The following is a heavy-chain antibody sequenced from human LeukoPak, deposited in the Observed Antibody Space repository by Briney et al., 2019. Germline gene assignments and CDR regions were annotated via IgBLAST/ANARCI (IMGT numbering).Heavy chain of an antibody. D-gene: IGHD6-19*01. V-gene: IGHV3-7*01. Sequence: GGSLRLSCAASGFTFSSYWMSWVRQAPGKGLEWVANIKQDGSEKYYVDSVKGRFTISRDNAKNSLYLQMNSLRAEDTAVYYCARFSSGFYYYYYYMDVWGKGTTVTVSS. CDR1: GFTFSSYW. CDR2: IKQDGSEK. CDR3: ARFSSGFYYYYYYMDV. J-gene: IGHJ6*03.